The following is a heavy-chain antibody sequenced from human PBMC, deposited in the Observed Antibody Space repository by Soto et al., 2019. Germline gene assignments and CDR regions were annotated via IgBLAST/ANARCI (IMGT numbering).Heavy chain of an antibody. CDR1: GGSISSGGYY. Sequence: SETLSLSCTVSGGSISSGGYYWSWIRQHPGKGLEWIGYIYYSGSTYYNPSLKSRVTISVDTSKNQFSLKLSSVTAADTAVYYCARSPTAAAGTGNWFDPWGQGTLVTVSS. CDR2: IYYSGST. V-gene: IGHV4-31*03. J-gene: IGHJ5*02. D-gene: IGHD6-13*01. CDR3: ARSPTAAAGTGNWFDP.